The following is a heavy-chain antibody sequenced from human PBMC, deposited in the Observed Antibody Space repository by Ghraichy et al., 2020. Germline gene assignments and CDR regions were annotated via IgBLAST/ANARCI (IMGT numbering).Heavy chain of an antibody. Sequence: SETLSLTCTVSGGSISSYYWSWIRQPPGKGLEWIGYIYYSGSTNYNPSLKSRVTISVDTSKNQFSLKLSSVTAADTAVYYCARDQYGSGSYYYYGMDVWGQGTTVTVSS. CDR1: GGSISSYY. CDR3: ARDQYGSGSYYYYGMDV. V-gene: IGHV4-59*01. CDR2: IYYSGST. D-gene: IGHD3-10*01. J-gene: IGHJ6*02.